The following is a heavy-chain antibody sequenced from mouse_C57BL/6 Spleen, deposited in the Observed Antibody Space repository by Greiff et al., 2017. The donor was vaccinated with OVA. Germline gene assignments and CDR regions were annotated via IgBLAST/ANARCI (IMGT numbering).Heavy chain of an antibody. D-gene: IGHD1-3*01. J-gene: IGHJ4*01. V-gene: IGHV5-9-1*02. CDR2: ISSGGDYI. CDR3: TREWNAMDY. CDR1: GFTFSSYA. Sequence: EVKVEESGEGLVKPGGSLKLSCAASGFTFSSYAMSWVRQTPEKRLEWVAYISSGGDYIYYADTVKGRFTISRDNARNTLYLQMSSLKSEDTAMYYCTREWNAMDYWGQGTSVTVSS.